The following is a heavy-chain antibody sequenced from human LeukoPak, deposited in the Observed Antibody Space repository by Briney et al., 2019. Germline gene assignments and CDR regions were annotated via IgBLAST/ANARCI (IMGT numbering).Heavy chain of an antibody. V-gene: IGHV1-69*13. CDR3: ARGLNDFWSGYGSYYFDY. CDR1: GGTFSSYA. Sequence: GASVKVSCKASGGTFSSYAISWVRQAPGQGLEWMGGIIPIFGTANYAQKFQGRVTITADESTSTAYMELSSLRSEDTAVYYCARGLNDFWSGYGSYYFDYWGQETLVTVSS. CDR2: IIPIFGTA. J-gene: IGHJ4*02. D-gene: IGHD3-3*01.